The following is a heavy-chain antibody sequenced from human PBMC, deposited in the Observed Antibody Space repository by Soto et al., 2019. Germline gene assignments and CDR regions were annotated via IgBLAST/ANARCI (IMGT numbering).Heavy chain of an antibody. D-gene: IGHD6-13*01. Sequence: QVQVVQSGAEVKKPGASVKVSCKASGYIFTDYYIHWVRQAPGQGPEWMGWINPNSGGTKYAQRFQGRVTMTRDTSISTAYMELSRLRSDDTAVYLCARAGVAAAGSGEYGMDVWGQGTTVTVSS. V-gene: IGHV1-2*02. CDR2: INPNSGGT. CDR3: ARAGVAAAGSGEYGMDV. J-gene: IGHJ6*02. CDR1: GYIFTDYY.